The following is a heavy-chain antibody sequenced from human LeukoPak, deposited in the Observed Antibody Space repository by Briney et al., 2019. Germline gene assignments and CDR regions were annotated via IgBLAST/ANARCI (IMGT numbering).Heavy chain of an antibody. CDR3: ARGGIRGVAWNWLDP. CDR2: VAGAGDT. D-gene: IGHD3-10*01. J-gene: IGHJ5*02. Sequence: GGSLRLSSAASGFTFSSYDMHWVRQATGRGLEWVSSVAGAGDTYYADSVKGRFTISRENGKNSLYLQMNSLRAGDTAVYYCARGGIRGVAWNWLDPWGRGTLVTVSS. CDR1: GFTFSSYD. V-gene: IGHV3-13*01.